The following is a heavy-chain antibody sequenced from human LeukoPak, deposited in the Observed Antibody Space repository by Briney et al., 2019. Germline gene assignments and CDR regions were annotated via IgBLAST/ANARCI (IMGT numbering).Heavy chain of an antibody. D-gene: IGHD3-10*01. CDR1: GYTFTSYG. CDR3: ARDRLRFGELLPSDY. Sequence: GASVKVSCKASGYTFTSYGISWVRQAPGQGLEWMGWISAYNGNTNYAQKLQGRVTMTTDTSTSTAYMELRSLRSDDTAVYYCARDRLRFGELLPSDYWGQGTLVTVSS. J-gene: IGHJ4*02. CDR2: ISAYNGNT. V-gene: IGHV1-18*01.